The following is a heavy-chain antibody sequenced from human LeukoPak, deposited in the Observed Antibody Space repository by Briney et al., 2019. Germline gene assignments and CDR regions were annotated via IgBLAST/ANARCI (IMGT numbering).Heavy chain of an antibody. CDR3: ARNKVSYYYDSSGYRPSNWFDP. J-gene: IGHJ5*02. CDR2: INHSGST. Sequence: PSETLSLTCAVYGGSFSGYYWSWIRQPPGKGLEWIGEINHSGSTNYNPSLKSRVTISVDRSKNQFSLKLSSVTAADTAVYYCARNKVSYYYDSSGYRPSNWFDPWGQGTLVTVSS. D-gene: IGHD3-22*01. CDR1: GGSFSGYY. V-gene: IGHV4-34*01.